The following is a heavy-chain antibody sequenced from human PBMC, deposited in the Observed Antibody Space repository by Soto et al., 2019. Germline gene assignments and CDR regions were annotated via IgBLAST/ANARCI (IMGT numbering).Heavy chain of an antibody. Sequence: GGSLRLSCAASGFPFNNYAMAWVRQAPGKGLEWVSVISASGYSTYYADSVKGRFTISRDTSKKTLFLQMNSLTAQDTAVYFCAKDLQELQTPFYYLYMDGWGKGTTVTVSS. V-gene: IGHV3-23*01. CDR1: GFPFNNYA. CDR2: ISASGYST. CDR3: AKDLQELQTPFYYLYMDG. D-gene: IGHD1-7*01. J-gene: IGHJ6*03.